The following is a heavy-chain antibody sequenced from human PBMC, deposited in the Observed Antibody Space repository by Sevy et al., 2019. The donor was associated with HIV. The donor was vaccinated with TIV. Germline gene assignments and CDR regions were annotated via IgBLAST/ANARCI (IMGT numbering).Heavy chain of an antibody. CDR1: GGTFSSYA. D-gene: IGHD6-6*01. CDR3: ARDATSSSSSVWFDP. CDR2: IIPIFGTA. V-gene: IGHV1-69*13. J-gene: IGHJ5*02. Sequence: ASVKVSCKASGGTFSSYAMSWVRQAPGQGLEWMGGIIPIFGTANYAQKFQGRVTITADESTSTAYMELSSLRSEDTAVYYCARDATSSSSSVWFDPWGQGTLVTVSS.